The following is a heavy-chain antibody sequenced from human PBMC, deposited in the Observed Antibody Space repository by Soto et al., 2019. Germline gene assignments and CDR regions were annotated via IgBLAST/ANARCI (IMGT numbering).Heavy chain of an antibody. V-gene: IGHV1-2*02. Sequence: ASVKVSCKASGYTFTGYYMHWVRQAPGQGLEWMGWINPNSGGTNYAQKFQGRVAITGDTSTSTAYMELSRLRSEDTAVYYCARDIAAAGADAFDIWGQGTMVTVSS. J-gene: IGHJ3*02. D-gene: IGHD6-13*01. CDR2: INPNSGGT. CDR1: GYTFTGYY. CDR3: ARDIAAAGADAFDI.